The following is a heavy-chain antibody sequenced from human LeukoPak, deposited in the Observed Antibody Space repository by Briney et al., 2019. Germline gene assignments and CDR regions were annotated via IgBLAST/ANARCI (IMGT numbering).Heavy chain of an antibody. Sequence: GGSLRLSCAASGFTCSSYAMRWVREAPARGLEWVSSLRGNGDTFYADSVKGRFTLSRDESRNTVYLRLNNLRVEDTAVYYCAKASWVSSADAVLWGQGTVVTVSS. CDR3: AKASWVSSADAVL. CDR2: LRGNGDT. J-gene: IGHJ4*02. V-gene: IGHV3-23*01. CDR1: GFTCSSYA. D-gene: IGHD3-16*01.